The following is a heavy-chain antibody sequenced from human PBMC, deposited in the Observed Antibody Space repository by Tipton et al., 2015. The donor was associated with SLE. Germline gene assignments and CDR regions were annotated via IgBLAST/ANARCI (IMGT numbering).Heavy chain of an antibody. CDR3: ARGKITGTHHWYFDL. D-gene: IGHD1-7*01. V-gene: IGHV3-53*04. CDR1: GFTVSSNY. Sequence: SLRLSCAASGFTVSSNYMSWVRQAPGKGLEWVSVIYSGGSTYYADSVKGRFTISRHNSKNTLYLQMNSPRAEDTAVYYCARGKITGTHHWYFDLWGRGTLVTVSS. J-gene: IGHJ2*01. CDR2: IYSGGST.